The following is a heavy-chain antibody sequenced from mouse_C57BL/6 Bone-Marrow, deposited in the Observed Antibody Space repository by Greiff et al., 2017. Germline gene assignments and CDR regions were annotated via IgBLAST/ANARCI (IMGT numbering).Heavy chain of an antibody. CDR1: GFNIKNTY. Sequence: VHVKQSVAELVRPGASVKLSCTASGFNIKNTYMHWVKQRPEQGLEWIGRIDPANGNTKYDPKFQGKATITAATSSNTAYLQLSSLTSEDTAIYYCARGGGLRRYYAMDYWGQGTSVTVSS. J-gene: IGHJ4*01. D-gene: IGHD2-4*01. V-gene: IGHV14-3*01. CDR3: ARGGGLRRYYAMDY. CDR2: IDPANGNT.